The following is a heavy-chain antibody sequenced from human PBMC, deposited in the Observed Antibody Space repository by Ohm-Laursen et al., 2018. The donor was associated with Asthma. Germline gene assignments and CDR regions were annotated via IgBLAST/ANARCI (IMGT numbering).Heavy chain of an antibody. Sequence: SLRLSCSASGFTFDDYTMHWVRQAPGKGLEWVSLISWDGGSTYYADSVKGRFTISRDNSKNSLYLQMNSLRTEDNALYYCAKEGVEMATIYYFDYWGQGTLVTVSS. CDR2: ISWDGGST. CDR3: AKEGVEMATIYYFDY. V-gene: IGHV3-43*01. CDR1: GFTFDDYT. D-gene: IGHD5-24*01. J-gene: IGHJ4*02.